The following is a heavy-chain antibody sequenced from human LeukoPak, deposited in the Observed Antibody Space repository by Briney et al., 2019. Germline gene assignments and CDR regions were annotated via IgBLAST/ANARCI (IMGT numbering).Heavy chain of an antibody. Sequence: PGGFLRLSCAASGFIFSSYGMHWVRQAPGKGLEWVALMAGDGSSIYYADSVKGRFTISRDNAKNSLYLQMNSLRAEDTAVYYCARDLYYYDSSGYLYWGQGTLVTVSS. CDR2: MAGDGSSI. CDR1: GFIFSSYG. J-gene: IGHJ4*02. D-gene: IGHD3-22*01. V-gene: IGHV3-30*03. CDR3: ARDLYYYDSSGYLY.